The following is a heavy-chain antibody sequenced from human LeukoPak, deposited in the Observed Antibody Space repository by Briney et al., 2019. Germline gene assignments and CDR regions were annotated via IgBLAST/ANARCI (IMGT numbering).Heavy chain of an antibody. J-gene: IGHJ3*01. Sequence: GGSLRLSCAASGFTFSSYWMTWVRQAPGKGLEWVANVKQDESQRYYVDSVKGRFTISRDNAKNSLYLHMNSLSAEDTAVYYCARSRPATDIDAFDLWGPGTMVTVSS. CDR3: ARSRPATDIDAFDL. V-gene: IGHV3-7*05. CDR2: VKQDESQR. D-gene: IGHD6-13*01. CDR1: GFTFSSYW.